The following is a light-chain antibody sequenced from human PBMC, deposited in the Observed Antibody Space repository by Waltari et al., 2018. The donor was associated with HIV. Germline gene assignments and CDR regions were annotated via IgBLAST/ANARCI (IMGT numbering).Light chain of an antibody. CDR1: QGISSY. CDR3: QQVNSYPVT. V-gene: IGKV1-9*01. J-gene: IGKJ2*01. CDR2: GAS. Sequence: DIQLTQSPSFLSASVGDRVTITCRASQGISSYLAWYQQKPGKVPKLLIYGASTLQSGVPSRFSGSGSGTEFTLTINSLQPEDFATYYCQQVNSYPVTFGQGTKLEMK.